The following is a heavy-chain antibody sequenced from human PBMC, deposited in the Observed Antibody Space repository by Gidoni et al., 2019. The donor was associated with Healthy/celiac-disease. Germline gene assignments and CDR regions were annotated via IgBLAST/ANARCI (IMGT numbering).Heavy chain of an antibody. CDR1: GFTFSSYS. CDR2: ISSSSSYI. CDR3: ARDQLYCSSTSCYTMPFDY. D-gene: IGHD2-2*02. Sequence: EVQLVESGGGLVKPGGSLRLSCAASGFTFSSYSMNWVRQAPGKGLEWVSSISSSSSYIYYADSVKGRFTISRDNAKNSLYLQMNSLRAEDTAVYYCARDQLYCSSTSCYTMPFDYWGQGTLVTVSS. J-gene: IGHJ4*02. V-gene: IGHV3-21*01.